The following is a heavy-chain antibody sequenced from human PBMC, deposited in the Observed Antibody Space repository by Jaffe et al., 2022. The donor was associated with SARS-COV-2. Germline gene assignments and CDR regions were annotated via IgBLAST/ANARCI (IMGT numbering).Heavy chain of an antibody. CDR3: AHIPGGRYYYDSSGYPNWFDP. V-gene: IGHV2-5*01. CDR2: IYWNDDK. CDR1: GFSLSTSGVG. J-gene: IGHJ5*02. Sequence: QITLKESGPTLVKPTQTLTLTCTFSGFSLSTSGVGVGWIRQPPGKALEWLALIYWNDDKRYSPSLKSRLTITKDTSKNQVVLTMTNMDPVDTATYYCAHIPGGRYYYDSSGYPNWFDPWGQGTLVTVSS. D-gene: IGHD3-22*01.